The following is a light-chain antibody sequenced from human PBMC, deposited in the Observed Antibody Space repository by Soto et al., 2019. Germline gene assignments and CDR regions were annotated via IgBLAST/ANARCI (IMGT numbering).Light chain of an antibody. CDR2: KAS. Sequence: IQMTQSPSTLSASVGDRVTITCRASQSISSWLAWYQQKPGKAPKLLIYKASSLESGVPSRFSGSGSGTEFTLPISSLQPDDFATYYCQQYNSYSTFGQGTKVDIK. CDR1: QSISSW. CDR3: QQYNSYST. V-gene: IGKV1-5*03. J-gene: IGKJ1*01.